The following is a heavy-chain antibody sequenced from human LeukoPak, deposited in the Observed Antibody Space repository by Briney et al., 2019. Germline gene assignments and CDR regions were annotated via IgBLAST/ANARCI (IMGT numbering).Heavy chain of an antibody. D-gene: IGHD3-10*01. CDR1: GGTFSSYA. J-gene: IGHJ3*02. CDR3: ASLGSGSYSVGAFDI. V-gene: IGHV1-69*04. Sequence: ASVKVSCKASGGTFSSYAISWVRQPPGQGLEWMGRIIPILGIANYAQKFQGRVTITEDKSTSTAYMELSSLRSEDTAVYYCASLGSGSYSVGAFDIWGQGTMVTVSS. CDR2: IIPILGIA.